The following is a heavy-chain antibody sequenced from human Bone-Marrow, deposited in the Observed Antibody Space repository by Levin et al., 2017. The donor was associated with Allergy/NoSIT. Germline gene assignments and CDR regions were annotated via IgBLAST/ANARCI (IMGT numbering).Heavy chain of an antibody. J-gene: IGHJ3*01. CDR2: ISHDERSI. CDR1: GSTFSRFV. Sequence: GESLKISCAVSGSTFSRFVLHWVRQAPGKGLEWVAVISHDERSIIYADSVRGRFTISKDNSKNTLYLQMNSLRDEDTAVYYCATAGPTSGYADAFEFWGQGTMVTVSS. V-gene: IGHV3-30*04. D-gene: IGHD3-22*01. CDR3: ATAGPTSGYADAFEF.